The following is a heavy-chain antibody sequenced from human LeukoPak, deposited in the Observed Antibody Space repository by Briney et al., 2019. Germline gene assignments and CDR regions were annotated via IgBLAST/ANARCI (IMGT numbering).Heavy chain of an antibody. CDR3: ARDQSVTNHYYGMDV. V-gene: IGHV3-23*01. CDR1: GFTFSSYA. D-gene: IGHD4-17*01. CDR2: ISGSGGST. Sequence: PGGSLRLSCAASGFTFSSYAMSWVRQAPGKGLEWVSAISGSGGSTYYADSVKGRFTISRDNSKNTPYLQMNSLRAEDTAVYYCARDQSVTNHYYGMDVWGQGTTVTVSS. J-gene: IGHJ6*02.